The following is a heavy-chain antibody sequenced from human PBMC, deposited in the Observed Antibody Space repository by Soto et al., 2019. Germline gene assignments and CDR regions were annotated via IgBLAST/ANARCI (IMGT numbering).Heavy chain of an antibody. V-gene: IGHV3-23*01. D-gene: IGHD3-9*01. CDR3: ATRDHDILTGHGGAYYYYYGMDV. CDR1: GFTFSSYA. J-gene: IGHJ6*02. CDR2: ISGSGGST. Sequence: GGSLRLSCAASGFTFSSYAMSWVRQAPGKGLEWVSAISGSGGSTYYADSVKGRFTISRDNSKNTLYLQMNSLRAEDTAVYYCATRDHDILTGHGGAYYYYYGMDVWGQGTTVTVSS.